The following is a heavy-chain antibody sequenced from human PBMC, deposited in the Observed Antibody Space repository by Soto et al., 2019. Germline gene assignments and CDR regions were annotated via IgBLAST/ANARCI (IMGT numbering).Heavy chain of an antibody. D-gene: IGHD5-12*01. V-gene: IGHV4-39*01. Sequence: LEWIGSIYYSGSTYYYPSLKSRVTISVDTSKNQFSLKLSSVTAADTAVYYCARILNWLRLAGLVLVFAYWGQGTLVPVSS. CDR3: ARILNWLRLAGLVLVFAY. J-gene: IGHJ4*02. CDR2: IYYSGST.